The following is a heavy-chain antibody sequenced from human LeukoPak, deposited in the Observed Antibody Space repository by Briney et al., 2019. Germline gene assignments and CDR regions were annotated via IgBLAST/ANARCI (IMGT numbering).Heavy chain of an antibody. J-gene: IGHJ4*02. V-gene: IGHV1-2*06. CDR2: INPNSGDT. CDR1: GYTFTSYG. Sequence: ASVKVSCKASGYTFTSYGISWVRQAPGQGLEWMGRINPNSGDTNYAQKFQGRVTMTRDTSISTAYVELSRLRSDDTAVYYCARDYCSSTSCLFDYWGQGTLVTVSS. D-gene: IGHD2-2*01. CDR3: ARDYCSSTSCLFDY.